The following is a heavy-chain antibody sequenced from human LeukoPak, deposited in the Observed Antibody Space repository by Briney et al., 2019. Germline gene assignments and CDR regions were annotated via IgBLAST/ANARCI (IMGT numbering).Heavy chain of an antibody. CDR3: ATEAELAWAPYYYGLDV. D-gene: IGHD3-10*01. J-gene: IGHJ6*02. CDR1: GNTLSESS. V-gene: IGHV1-24*01. Sequence: ASVKVSCKVSGNTLSESSIHWVRQTPGEGLEWMGGFDPEDGETIYAEKFQARVTMTEDTSTDTAYMQLTNLRSEDTAVYFCATEAELAWAPYYYGLDVWGQGTTVTVSS. CDR2: FDPEDGET.